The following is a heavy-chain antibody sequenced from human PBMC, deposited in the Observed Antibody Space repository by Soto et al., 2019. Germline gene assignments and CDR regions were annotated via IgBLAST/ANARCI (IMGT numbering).Heavy chain of an antibody. Sequence: SETLSLTCAVSGDSISSGGYSWSWIRQPPGKGLEWIGFIYHSGSTYYNPSLKSRVTISVDRSKNQFSLKLTSVTAADTAIYYCARGDTVITPFDYWGQGTLVTVSS. CDR2: IYHSGST. D-gene: IGHD5-18*01. V-gene: IGHV4-30-2*01. J-gene: IGHJ4*02. CDR3: ARGDTVITPFDY. CDR1: GDSISSGGYS.